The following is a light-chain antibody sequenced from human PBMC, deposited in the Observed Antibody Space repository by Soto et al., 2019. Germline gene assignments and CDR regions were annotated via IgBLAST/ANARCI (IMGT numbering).Light chain of an antibody. CDR1: QSIGSE. Sequence: DIQMNQSPCSLSASVEDSVTMHCWASQSIGSELAWYQQKPGKAPKLLIYKASSLESGVPSRFSGSGSGTEFTLTISSLQPDDFATYYCRHYNSYSEAFGQGTKVDIK. V-gene: IGKV1-5*03. J-gene: IGKJ1*01. CDR3: RHYNSYSEA. CDR2: KAS.